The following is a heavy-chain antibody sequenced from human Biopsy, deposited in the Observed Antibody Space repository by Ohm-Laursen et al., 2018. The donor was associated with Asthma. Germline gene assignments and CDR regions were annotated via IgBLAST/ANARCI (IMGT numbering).Heavy chain of an antibody. D-gene: IGHD3-22*01. J-gene: IGHJ4*01. CDR3: AKSADYYDSTDYLDF. CDR2: ISYDGNHK. Sequence: SLRLSCAATGFMFRSFGMHWVRQAPGKGLEWVAVISYDGNHKFYEDSVKGRFTISRDNAKNSLYLQMQSLRPEDTASYYCAKSADYYDSTDYLDFWGRGTLVTASS. V-gene: IGHV3-30*18. CDR1: GFMFRSFG.